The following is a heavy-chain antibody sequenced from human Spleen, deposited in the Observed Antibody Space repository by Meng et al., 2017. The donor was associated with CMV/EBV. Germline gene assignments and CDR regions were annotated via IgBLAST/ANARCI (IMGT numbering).Heavy chain of an antibody. V-gene: IGHV1-69*10. J-gene: IGHJ4*02. CDR1: GYTFTSYG. CDR3: ARDRFEYRRSSPFDD. D-gene: IGHD6-6*01. Sequence: SVKVSCKASGYTFTSYGISWVRQAPGQGLEWMGEIIPLVDIPNYAQQFQERVTISADKSTRTAYMELRYLRPEDTALYYCARDRFEYRRSSPFDDWGQGALVTVSS. CDR2: IIPLVDIP.